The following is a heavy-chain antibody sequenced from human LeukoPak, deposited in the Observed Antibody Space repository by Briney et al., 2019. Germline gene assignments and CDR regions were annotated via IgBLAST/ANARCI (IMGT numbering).Heavy chain of an antibody. D-gene: IGHD6-13*01. CDR2: ISKSGTST. CDR3: AKDRSSSWYNQFDY. Sequence: GGSLTLSCAVSGFTVSGNYMTWVRPVPGKGLEWVSVISKSGTSTYYADSVKGRFTISRDNSRNTLYLQMNSLRAGDTAVYYCAKDRSSSWYNQFDYWGQGTLVTVSS. V-gene: IGHV3-23*01. CDR1: GFTVSGNY. J-gene: IGHJ4*02.